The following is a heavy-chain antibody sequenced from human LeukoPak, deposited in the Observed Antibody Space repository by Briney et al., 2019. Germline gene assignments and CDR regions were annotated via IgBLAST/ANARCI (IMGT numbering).Heavy chain of an antibody. V-gene: IGHV1-18*01. Sequence: ASVKVSCKASGYTFTSYDINWLRQAPGQGLEWMGWISAYNGNTNYAQKLQGRVTMTTDTSTSTAYMELRSLRSDDTAVYYCARELRAAGRGGWFDPWGQGTLVTVSS. CDR3: ARELRAAGRGGWFDP. CDR2: ISAYNGNT. J-gene: IGHJ5*02. D-gene: IGHD6-13*01. CDR1: GYTFTSYD.